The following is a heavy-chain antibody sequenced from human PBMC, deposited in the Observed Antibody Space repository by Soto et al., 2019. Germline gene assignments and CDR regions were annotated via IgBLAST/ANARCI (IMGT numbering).Heavy chain of an antibody. Sequence: VQLVESGGGVVQPGRSLRLSCAASGFTFSSYGMHWVRQAPGKGLEWVAVIWYDGSNKYYADSVKGRFTISRDNSKNTLYLQMNSLRAEDTAVYYCARAYSEPWYFDLWGRGTLVTVSS. D-gene: IGHD1-26*01. V-gene: IGHV3-33*01. CDR3: ARAYSEPWYFDL. CDR1: GFTFSSYG. CDR2: IWYDGSNK. J-gene: IGHJ2*01.